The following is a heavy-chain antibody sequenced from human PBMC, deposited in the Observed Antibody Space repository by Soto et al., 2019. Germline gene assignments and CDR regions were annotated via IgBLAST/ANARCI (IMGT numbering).Heavy chain of an antibody. D-gene: IGHD5-18*01. CDR3: VKDRILDTRQEGVSTVPWLDP. V-gene: IGHV3-30*18. CDR2: ISYDGTNK. J-gene: IGHJ5*02. CDR1: GFTFSTSG. Sequence: QVQLVESGGGVVQPGRSLRLSCAASGFTFSTSGMHWVRQAPGKGLEWVAIISYDGTNKYYADSVKGRFTLSRDNSKNTVFLQMNSLRPEDTAMYYCVKDRILDTRQEGVSTVPWLDPWGQGNLVTVSS.